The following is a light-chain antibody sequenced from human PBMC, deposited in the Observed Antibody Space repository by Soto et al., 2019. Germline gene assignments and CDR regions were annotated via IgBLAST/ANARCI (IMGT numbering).Light chain of an antibody. CDR3: QQYGSSRWT. CDR2: GAS. J-gene: IGKJ1*01. V-gene: IGKV3-20*01. CDR1: QSVSSNY. Sequence: ERLMTQSPDRQSVAPGESAALSCSASQSVSSNYLAWYQQKPGQAPRLLVYGASSRATGIPDRFSGSGSGTDFTLTICRLEPEDVAVNYYQQYGSSRWTFGQGTKVDIK.